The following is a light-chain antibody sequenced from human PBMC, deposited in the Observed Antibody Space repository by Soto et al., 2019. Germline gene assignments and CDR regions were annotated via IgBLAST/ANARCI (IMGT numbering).Light chain of an antibody. J-gene: IGLJ1*01. CDR1: SSNIGSNY. CDR3: AAWDDSLSGYV. CDR2: GNN. V-gene: IGLV1-47*02. Sequence: QSALTQPPSASGTPGPRVTISCSGSSSNIGSNYVYWYQQLPGTAPKLLIFGNNQRPSGVPDRFSGSKSGTSASLAISGLRSEDEADYYCAAWDDSLSGYVFGTGTKVTVL.